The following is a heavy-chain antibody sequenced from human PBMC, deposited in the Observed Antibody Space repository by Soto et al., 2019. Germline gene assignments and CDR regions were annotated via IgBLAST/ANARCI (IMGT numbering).Heavy chain of an antibody. V-gene: IGHV3-30*18. CDR3: AKGGSSGWSPPLDY. CDR2: ISYDGSNK. Sequence: VQLVESGGGVVQPGRSLRLSCAASGFTFSSYGMHWVRQAPGKGLEWVAVISYDGSNKYYADSVKGRFTISRDNSKNTLYLQMNSLRAEDTAVYYCAKGGSSGWSPPLDYWGQGTLVTVSS. J-gene: IGHJ4*02. D-gene: IGHD6-19*01. CDR1: GFTFSSYG.